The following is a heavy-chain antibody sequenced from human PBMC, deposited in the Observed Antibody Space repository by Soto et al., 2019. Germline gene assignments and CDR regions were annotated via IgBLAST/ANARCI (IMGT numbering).Heavy chain of an antibody. CDR2: IYHSGST. Sequence: QVRLQESGPGLVRPSQTLSLTCSVSGDSLTIGGHYWTWIRQHPGKGLEWIGYIYHSGSTYYSPSLKSRVTISVDTSENQFSLKLTSMTAAHTAVYYCARGGDGFDLWGQGKMVTFSS. V-gene: IGHV4-31*03. CDR1: GDSLTIGGHY. CDR3: ARGGDGFDL. J-gene: IGHJ3*01.